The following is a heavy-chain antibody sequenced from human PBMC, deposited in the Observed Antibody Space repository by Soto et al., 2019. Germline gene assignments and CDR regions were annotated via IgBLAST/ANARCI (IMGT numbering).Heavy chain of an antibody. J-gene: IGHJ3*01. CDR2: ISPSSGGT. D-gene: IGHD6-13*01. V-gene: IGHV1-46*03. CDR1: GYTFTSYY. Sequence: QVQLVQSGAEVKKPGASVRVSCKASGYTFTSYYIHWVRPAPGQGPEWMGMISPSSGGTDYAQKFQGRVTMTRDTSTSTVYMELSSLRSEDTAVYFCTRSIITTAGTDAFDLWGQGTLVTVSS. CDR3: TRSIITTAGTDAFDL.